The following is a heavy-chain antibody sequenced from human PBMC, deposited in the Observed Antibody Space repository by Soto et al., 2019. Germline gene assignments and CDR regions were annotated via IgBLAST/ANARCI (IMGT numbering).Heavy chain of an antibody. D-gene: IGHD3-10*01. CDR2: INHSGKT. Sequence: SETLCLTCAGSGDTFSSGVYSWSWIRQPPGEGLEWIGYINHSGKTYFNPSLKSRVTISVDRSKNQFSLKVTSVTAADTAVYYCARVRGGGSGNYYDAPYYFDYWGQGTLVTVS. V-gene: IGHV4-30-2*01. J-gene: IGHJ4*02. CDR1: GDTFSSGVYS. CDR3: ARVRGGGSGNYYDAPYYFDY.